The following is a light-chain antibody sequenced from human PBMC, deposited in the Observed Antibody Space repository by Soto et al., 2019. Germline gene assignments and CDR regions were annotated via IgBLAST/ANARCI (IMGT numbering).Light chain of an antibody. CDR3: MVWQPSGAI. Sequence: QAVVTQPSSLSASPGASVSLTCTLRSYINVAKIWIYWYQQKPGSPPQFVVAYMSDSDKRQGSGVPSRFSGSKVASSNAGILFISGLQPEDEADYYCMVWQPSGAIFGGGTKLTVL. V-gene: IGLV5-45*03. CDR2: YMSDSDK. J-gene: IGLJ2*01. CDR1: SYINVAKIW.